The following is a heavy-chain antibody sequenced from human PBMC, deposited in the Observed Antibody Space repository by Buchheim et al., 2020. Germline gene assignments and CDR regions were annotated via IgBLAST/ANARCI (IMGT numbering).Heavy chain of an antibody. CDR3: AKDLWLGSGCIFDS. V-gene: IGHV3-23*01. J-gene: IGHJ4*02. D-gene: IGHD6-19*01. Sequence: EVQLLESGGGLVQPGGSLRLSCAASGFTFSSYAMSWVRQAPGKGLEWVSAISGSGDGTYYADSVKGRLTISRDTSKNTLYLQMNILRADDTALYYCAKDLWLGSGCIFDSWGQGTL. CDR1: GFTFSSYA. CDR2: ISGSGDGT.